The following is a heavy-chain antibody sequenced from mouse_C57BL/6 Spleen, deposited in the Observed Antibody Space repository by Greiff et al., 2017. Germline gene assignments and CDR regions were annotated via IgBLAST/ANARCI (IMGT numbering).Heavy chain of an antibody. J-gene: IGHJ1*03. V-gene: IGHV1-52*01. CDR1: GYTFTSYW. D-gene: IGHD1-1*01. CDR3: ARGGFYYGSSYHWYFDV. Sequence: QVQLQQPGAELVRPGSSVKLSCKASGYTFTSYWMHWVKQRPIQGLEWIGNIDPSDSETHYNQKFKDKATLTVDKSSSTAYMQLSSLTSEDSAVYYCARGGFYYGSSYHWYFDVWGTGTTVTVSS. CDR2: IDPSDSET.